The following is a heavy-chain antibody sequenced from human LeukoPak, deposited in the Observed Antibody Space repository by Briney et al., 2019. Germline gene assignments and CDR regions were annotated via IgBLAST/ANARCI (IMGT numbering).Heavy chain of an antibody. Sequence: GASVMVSCKASGYTFTGYYMHWVRQAPGQGLEWMGWINPDSRGTNYAQKFQGRVAMTRDTSISTAYMELSRLRSDDTAVYYCARSFVVVVAATSTFDYWGQGTPVTVSS. V-gene: IGHV1-2*02. CDR2: INPDSRGT. CDR1: GYTFTGYY. J-gene: IGHJ4*02. D-gene: IGHD2-15*01. CDR3: ARSFVVVVAATSTFDY.